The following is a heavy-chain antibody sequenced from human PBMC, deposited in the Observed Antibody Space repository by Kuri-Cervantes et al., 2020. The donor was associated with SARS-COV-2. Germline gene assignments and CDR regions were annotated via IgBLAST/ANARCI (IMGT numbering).Heavy chain of an antibody. CDR3: ARDVVHTYGWRAFDY. D-gene: IGHD5-18*01. J-gene: IGHJ4*02. V-gene: IGHV4-4*07. CDR2: FYTTERI. CDR1: GGSISTYY. Sequence: GSLRLSCTVSGGSISTYYWSWIRQPAGKGLEWIGRFYTTERINYNPSLKSRVTISVDTSKNQFSLRLTPVTAADTAVYYCARDVVHTYGWRAFDYWGQGSLVTVSS.